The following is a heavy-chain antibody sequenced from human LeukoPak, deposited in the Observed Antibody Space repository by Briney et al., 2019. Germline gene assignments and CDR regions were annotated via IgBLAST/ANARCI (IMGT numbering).Heavy chain of an antibody. CDR3: AKDDGTYYFDS. CDR2: TRYDGSNK. J-gene: IGHJ4*02. Sequence: PGGSLRLSCEASGFTFSAYGMHWVRQTPGEGLEWVAFTRYDGSNKVYADSVSGRFIISRDNSENTVYLQMNSLRPEDTAIYYCAKDDGTYYFDSWGRGTLVTVSA. CDR1: GFTFSAYG. D-gene: IGHD1-26*01. V-gene: IGHV3-30*02.